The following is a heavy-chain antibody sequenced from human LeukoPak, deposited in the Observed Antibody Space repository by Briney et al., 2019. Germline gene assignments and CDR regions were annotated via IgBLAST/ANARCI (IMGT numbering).Heavy chain of an antibody. CDR2: IYSGGST. CDR1: GFTVSSNY. Sequence: GGSLRLSCAASGFTVSSNYMSWVRQAPGKGLEWVSVIYSGGSTYYADSVKGRFTISRDNSKNTLYLQMNSLRAEDTAVYYCARALTTYCSGSYRWDYWGQGTLVTVSS. V-gene: IGHV3-66*01. CDR3: ARALTTYCSGSYRWDY. J-gene: IGHJ4*02. D-gene: IGHD3-10*01.